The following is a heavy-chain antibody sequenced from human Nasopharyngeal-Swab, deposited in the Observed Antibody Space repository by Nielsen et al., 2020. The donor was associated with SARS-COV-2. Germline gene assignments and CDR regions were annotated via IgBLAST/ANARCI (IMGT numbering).Heavy chain of an antibody. CDR3: AREVSRTYYYGMDV. J-gene: IGHJ6*02. V-gene: IGHV4-61*01. Sequence: SETLSLTCTVSSGSVSSGSYYWSWIRQPPGKGLEWIGYIYYSGSTNYNPSLKSRVTISVDTSKNQFSLKLSSVTAADTAVYYCAREVSRTYYYGMDVWGQGTTVTVSS. D-gene: IGHD6-6*01. CDR1: SGSVSSGSYY. CDR2: IYYSGST.